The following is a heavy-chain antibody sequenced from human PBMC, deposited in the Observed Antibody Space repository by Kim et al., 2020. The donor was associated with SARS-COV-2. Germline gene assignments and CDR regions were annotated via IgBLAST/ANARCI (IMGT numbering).Heavy chain of an antibody. Sequence: GRCTISRDNSKNTLYLQMNSLRGEDTAVYYCAKDLGYCSSTSCYPPYGMDVWGQGTTVTVSS. V-gene: IGHV3-23*01. D-gene: IGHD2-2*03. J-gene: IGHJ6*02. CDR3: AKDLGYCSSTSCYPPYGMDV.